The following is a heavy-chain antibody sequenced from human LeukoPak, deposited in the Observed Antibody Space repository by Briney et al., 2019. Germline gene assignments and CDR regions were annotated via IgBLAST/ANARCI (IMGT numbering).Heavy chain of an antibody. CDR1: GFTFSTYA. J-gene: IGHJ4*02. D-gene: IGHD3-10*01. CDR3: AKDLRSRGLIDY. Sequence: AGGSLRLSCAASGFTFSTYAMHWVRQAPGKGLEWVAFIRYDGSNKYYADSVKGRFTISRDNSKNTLYLQMNSLRAEDTAVYYCAKDLRSRGLIDYWGQGTLVTVSS. V-gene: IGHV3-30*02. CDR2: IRYDGSNK.